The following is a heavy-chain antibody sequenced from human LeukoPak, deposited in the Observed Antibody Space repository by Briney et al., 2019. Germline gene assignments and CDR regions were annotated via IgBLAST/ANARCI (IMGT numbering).Heavy chain of an antibody. CDR2: IYYSGST. J-gene: IGHJ5*01. CDR1: GGSVSSGSYY. V-gene: IGHV4-61*01. Sequence: SETLSLTCTVSGGSVSSGSYYWGWIRQPPGKGLEWIGYIYYSGSTNYNPSLKSRVTISVDTSKNQFSLKLSSVTAADTAVYYCARETMVRGVEPWGQGTLVTVSS. CDR3: ARETMVRGVEP. D-gene: IGHD3-10*01.